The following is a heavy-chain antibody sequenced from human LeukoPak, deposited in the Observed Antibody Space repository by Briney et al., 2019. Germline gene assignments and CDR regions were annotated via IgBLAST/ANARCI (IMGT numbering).Heavy chain of an antibody. D-gene: IGHD4-17*01. V-gene: IGHV1-8*01. Sequence: GASVKVSCKASGYTFTSYDINWVRQATGQGLEWMGWMNPNSGNTGYAQKFQGRVTMTRNTSISTAYMKLSSLRSEDTAVYYCARGTGDYAFDDYWGQGTLVTVSS. CDR2: MNPNSGNT. J-gene: IGHJ4*02. CDR1: GYTFTSYD. CDR3: ARGTGDYAFDDY.